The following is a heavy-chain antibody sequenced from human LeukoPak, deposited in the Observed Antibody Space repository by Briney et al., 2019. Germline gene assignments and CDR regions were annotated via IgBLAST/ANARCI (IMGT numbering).Heavy chain of an antibody. D-gene: IGHD1-26*01. CDR1: GDSVSRNSAA. Sequence: SETLSLTCAISGDSVSRNSAAWNWIRQSPSRGLEWLGRTYYKSKWYNDYAVSVKGRITINPDTSKNQFSLQLESVTPEDTAVYYCARAPIVGATHIDYWGQGTLVTVSS. CDR2: TYYKSKWYN. CDR3: ARAPIVGATHIDY. V-gene: IGHV6-1*01. J-gene: IGHJ4*02.